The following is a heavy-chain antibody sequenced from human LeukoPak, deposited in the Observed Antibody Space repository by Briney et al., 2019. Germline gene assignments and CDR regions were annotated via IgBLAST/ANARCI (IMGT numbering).Heavy chain of an antibody. V-gene: IGHV1-2*02. J-gene: IGHJ4*02. CDR1: GYAFTGYY. CDR3: VRYVYSSSSYDY. CDR2: INPNSGGT. Sequence: ASVKVSCKASGYAFTGYYMHWVRQAPGQGLEWMGWINPNSGGTNYAQKFQGRVTMTRDTSISTAYMELSRLRSDDTAVYYCVRYVYSSSSYDYWGQGTLVTVSS. D-gene: IGHD6-6*01.